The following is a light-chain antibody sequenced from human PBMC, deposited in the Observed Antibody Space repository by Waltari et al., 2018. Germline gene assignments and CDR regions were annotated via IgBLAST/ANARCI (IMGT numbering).Light chain of an antibody. CDR3: QQLNCYPIT. CDR1: QGISSY. V-gene: IGKV1-9*01. Sequence: TQSPSSLSASVGDRVTITCRASQGISSYLAWYQQKPGKAPKLLMYAASTLQSGVPSRFSGSGSGTYFTLTISSLQPEDFATYYCQQLNCYPITFGQGTRLEIK. CDR2: AAS. J-gene: IGKJ5*01.